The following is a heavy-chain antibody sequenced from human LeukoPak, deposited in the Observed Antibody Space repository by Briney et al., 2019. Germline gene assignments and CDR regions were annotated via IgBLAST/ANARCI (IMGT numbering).Heavy chain of an antibody. CDR1: GFTFSSYW. V-gene: IGHV3-7*01. Sequence: GGSLRLSCAASGFTFSSYWMSWVRQAPGKGLEWVANIKQDGSEKYYVDSVKGRFTISRDNAKSTLYLHMNSLRVEDTAVYYCVADLGDYADFWGQGTLVTVSP. CDR3: VADLGDYADF. J-gene: IGHJ4*02. CDR2: IKQDGSEK.